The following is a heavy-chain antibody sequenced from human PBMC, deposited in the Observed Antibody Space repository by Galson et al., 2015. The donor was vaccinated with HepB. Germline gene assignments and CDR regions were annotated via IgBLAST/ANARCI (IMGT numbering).Heavy chain of an antibody. CDR3: ARDFGRRWPLGMDV. CDR1: GFTVSSNY. CDR2: IYSGGST. V-gene: IGHV3-66*01. Sequence: SLRLSCAASGFTVSSNYMSWVRQAPGKGLEWVSVIYSGGSTYYADSVKGRFTISRDNSKNTLYLQMNSLRAEDTAVYYCARDFGRRWPLGMDVWGQGTTVTVSS. D-gene: IGHD4-23*01. J-gene: IGHJ6*02.